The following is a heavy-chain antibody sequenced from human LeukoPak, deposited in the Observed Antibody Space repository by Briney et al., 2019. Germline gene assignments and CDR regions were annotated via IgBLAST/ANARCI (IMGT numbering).Heavy chain of an antibody. D-gene: IGHD3-10*01. Sequence: SQTLSLTCTVSGGSITSGGYYWSWIRQHPGKGLEWIGYIYYSGGTYHNPSLKSRVTISVDASKNQFSLKLNSVTAADTAVYYCARQVYISGSLFDYWGQGTLVTVSS. V-gene: IGHV4-31*03. CDR2: IYYSGGT. CDR3: ARQVYISGSLFDY. CDR1: GGSITSGGYY. J-gene: IGHJ4*02.